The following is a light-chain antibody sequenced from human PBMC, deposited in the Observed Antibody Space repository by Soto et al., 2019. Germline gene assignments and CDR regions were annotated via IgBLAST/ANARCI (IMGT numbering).Light chain of an antibody. CDR3: QTWGTGIRV. Sequence: QLVLTQSPSASASLGASVKFTCTLSSGHSNYAIAWHQQQPEKGLRYLMKLYSDGSHDKGDGIPDRFSGSSSGAERYLTISSLQSEDEADYYCQTWGTGIRVFGGGTKLTVL. J-gene: IGLJ3*02. CDR2: LYSDGSH. V-gene: IGLV4-69*01. CDR1: SGHSNYA.